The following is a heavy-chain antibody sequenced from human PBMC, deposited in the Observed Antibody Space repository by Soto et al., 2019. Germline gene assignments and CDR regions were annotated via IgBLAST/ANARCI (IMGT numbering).Heavy chain of an antibody. CDR1: GYTFTSYG. CDR2: ISAYNGNT. CDR3: AASIYYYGSGSYYMPSDY. J-gene: IGHJ4*02. Sequence: QVQLVQSGAEVKKPGASVKVSCKASGYTFTSYGISWVRQAPGQGLEWMGWISAYNGNTNYAQKLQGRVTMTTDTSTSTAYMELRSLRSDDTAVYYCAASIYYYGSGSYYMPSDYWGQGTLVTVSS. V-gene: IGHV1-18*01. D-gene: IGHD3-10*01.